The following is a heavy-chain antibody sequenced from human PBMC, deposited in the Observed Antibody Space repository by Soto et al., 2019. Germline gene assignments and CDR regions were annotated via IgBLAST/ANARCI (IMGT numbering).Heavy chain of an antibody. D-gene: IGHD5-12*01. CDR1: GGTFSSYA. Sequence: QVPLVQSGAEVKKPGSSVKVSCKASGGTFSSYAISWVRQAPGQGLEWMGGIIPIFGTANYAQKFQGRVTITADESTSTAYMELSSLRSEDTAVYYCARDNKMGYSGYDWGANYYFDYWGQGTLVTVSS. V-gene: IGHV1-69*01. J-gene: IGHJ4*02. CDR3: ARDNKMGYSGYDWGANYYFDY. CDR2: IIPIFGTA.